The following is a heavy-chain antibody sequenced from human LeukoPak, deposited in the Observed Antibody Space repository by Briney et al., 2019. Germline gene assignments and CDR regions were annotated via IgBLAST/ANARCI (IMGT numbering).Heavy chain of an antibody. Sequence: GGSLRLSCEGSAFIFSGHWMNWVRQAPGKGLEWVSYISSSSTIYYADSVKGRFTISRDNAKNSLYLQMNSLRAEDTAVYYCARDLRPLEWLFSFDYWGQGTLVTVSS. CDR1: AFIFSGHW. D-gene: IGHD3-3*01. CDR3: ARDLRPLEWLFSFDY. J-gene: IGHJ4*02. CDR2: ISSSSTI. V-gene: IGHV3-48*01.